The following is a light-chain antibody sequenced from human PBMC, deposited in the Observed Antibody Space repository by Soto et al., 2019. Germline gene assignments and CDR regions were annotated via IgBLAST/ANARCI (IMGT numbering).Light chain of an antibody. V-gene: IGKV3-15*01. CDR3: QQYNSYSWT. J-gene: IGKJ1*01. Sequence: DRLMSQSPATLSVSPGERVTLSCRASQNIHNHMSWFLQKPGQTPRLLIHGASTRATGFPARFSGSGSGTDFTLTISSLQPDDFATYYCQQYNSYSWTFGQGTKVDI. CDR2: GAS. CDR1: QNIHNH.